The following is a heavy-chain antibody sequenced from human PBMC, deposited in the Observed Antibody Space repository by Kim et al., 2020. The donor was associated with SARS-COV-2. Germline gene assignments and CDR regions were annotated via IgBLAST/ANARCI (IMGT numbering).Heavy chain of an antibody. CDR2: IYYSGST. CDR1: GGSISSSSYY. CDR3: ARHPHPFIDYYDSSGYYYH. D-gene: IGHD3-22*01. J-gene: IGHJ5*02. V-gene: IGHV4-39*01. Sequence: SETLSLTCTVSGGSISSSSYYWGWIRQPPGKGLEWIGSIYYSGSTYYNPSLKSRVTISVDTSKNQFSLKLSSVTAADTAVYYCARHPHPFIDYYDSSGYYYHWGQGTLVTVSS.